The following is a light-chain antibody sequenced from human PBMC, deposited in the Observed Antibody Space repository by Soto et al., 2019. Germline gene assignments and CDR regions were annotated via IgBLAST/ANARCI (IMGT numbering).Light chain of an antibody. V-gene: IGKV3-11*01. Sequence: PGERATLSCRASQTADNYLAWYQQKPGQAPRLLIYDASNRATGIPARFSGSGSETDFTLTISSLEPEDFAVYYCQQRRSWPITFGQGTRLEIK. CDR3: QQRRSWPIT. CDR2: DAS. CDR1: QTADNY. J-gene: IGKJ5*01.